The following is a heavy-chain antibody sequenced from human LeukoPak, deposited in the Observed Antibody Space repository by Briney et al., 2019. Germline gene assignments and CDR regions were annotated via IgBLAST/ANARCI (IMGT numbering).Heavy chain of an antibody. CDR3: AGITMVRGVIDPDYYYGIDL. V-gene: IGHV1-8*01. Sequence: GASVTVSCKAYGYTFTSYDINWVRQATGHGLEWMGWMNPNSGNTGYEQKFQGRVTMTRNTSISTAYMELSSVRSEDTAVYYCAGITMVRGVIDPDYYYGIDLWGQGTTVTVSS. CDR1: GYTFTSYD. J-gene: IGHJ6*02. CDR2: MNPNSGNT. D-gene: IGHD3-10*01.